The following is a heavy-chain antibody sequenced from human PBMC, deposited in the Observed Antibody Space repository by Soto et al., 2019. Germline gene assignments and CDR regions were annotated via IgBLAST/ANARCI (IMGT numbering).Heavy chain of an antibody. V-gene: IGHV1-18*01. CDR1: RYIFTNYG. Sequence: QVQLVQSGVEVREPGASVKVSCKAVRYIFTNYGVSWVRQAPGQGLEWMGWITTYNGNTEYAQKFQGRVTMTTDASTNTAYMELGGLRSDDTAIYYCARALTGYGMDVWGQGTTVTVSS. CDR3: ARALTGYGMDV. CDR2: ITTYNGNT. J-gene: IGHJ6*02.